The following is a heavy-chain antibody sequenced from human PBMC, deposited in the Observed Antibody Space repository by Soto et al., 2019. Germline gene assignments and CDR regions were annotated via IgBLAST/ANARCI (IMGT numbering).Heavy chain of an antibody. V-gene: IGHV3-30-3*01. D-gene: IGHD6-19*01. CDR3: ARQTVVGVWLNDY. J-gene: IGHJ4*02. CDR2: TSSDGNLK. CDR1: GFTFRNYP. Sequence: QVQLEESGGGVVQPGRSLRLSCVASGFTFRNYPVHWFRQAPGKGLEWVAVTSSDGNLKYYADSVKGRFTTSRDNSKNTLYLQMSLLRLDDTAVYYCARQTVVGVWLNDYWGQGTLVTVSS.